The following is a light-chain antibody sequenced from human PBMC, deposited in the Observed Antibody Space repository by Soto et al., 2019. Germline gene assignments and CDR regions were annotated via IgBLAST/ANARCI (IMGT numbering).Light chain of an antibody. CDR3: QQCRNWPLN. V-gene: IGKV3-15*01. CDR2: DAS. CDR1: QNVYNN. J-gene: IGKJ4*01. Sequence: EIVMTQSPATLSVSPGEGATLSCKASQNVYNNLAWYQQRPGQPPMLLIYDASTRATGISARFSGSGYGTEFTLTISSLQSEDFAVYFCQQCRNWPLNFGGGTKVEIK.